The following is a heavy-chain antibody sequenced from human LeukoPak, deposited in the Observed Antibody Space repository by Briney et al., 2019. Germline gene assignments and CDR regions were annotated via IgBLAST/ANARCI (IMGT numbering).Heavy chain of an antibody. CDR1: GGSISSSSYY. CDR2: IYYSGST. V-gene: IGHV4-39*07. D-gene: IGHD1-26*01. Sequence: KASETLSLTCTVSGGSISSSSYYWGWIRQPPGKGLEWIGSIYYSGSTYYNPSLKSRVTISVDTSKNQFSLKLSSVTAADTAVYYCARDLWVGAKDLDYWGQGTLVTISS. J-gene: IGHJ4*02. CDR3: ARDLWVGAKDLDY.